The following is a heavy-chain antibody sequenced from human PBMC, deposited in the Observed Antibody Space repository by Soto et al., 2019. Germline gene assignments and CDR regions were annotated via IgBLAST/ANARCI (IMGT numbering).Heavy chain of an antibody. D-gene: IGHD3-10*01. CDR3: ARSHDSGSYAPNFDS. CDR2: INHSGST. CDR1: GGSFSGYY. V-gene: IGHV4-34*01. Sequence: QVQLQQWGAGLLKPSETLSLTCAVYGGSFSGYYWSWIRQPPGKGLEWIGEINHSGSTNYNPSLKSRVNMSEDASKNLFSLTLSSVTAADNAVYCSARSHDSGSYAPNFDSWGQGTLVTVSS. J-gene: IGHJ4*02.